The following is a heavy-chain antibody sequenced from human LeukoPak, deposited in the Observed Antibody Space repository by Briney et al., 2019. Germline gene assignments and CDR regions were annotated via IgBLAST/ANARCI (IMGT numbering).Heavy chain of an antibody. D-gene: IGHD5/OR15-5a*01. CDR3: ASDQVSGVFDY. J-gene: IGHJ4*02. V-gene: IGHV3-11*05. Sequence: TTGGSLRLSCAGSGFIFSDFYIDWIRQSPGKGLEWLAYISRDGSYTTDGDSVKGRFVISKDNAKQSLSLQMHSLRVEDTAVYCCASDQVSGVFDYWGQGARVTVSS. CDR2: ISRDGSYT. CDR1: GFIFSDFY.